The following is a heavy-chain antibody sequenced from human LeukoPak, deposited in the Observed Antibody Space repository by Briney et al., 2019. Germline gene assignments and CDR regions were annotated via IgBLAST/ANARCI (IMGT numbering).Heavy chain of an antibody. V-gene: IGHV5-51*01. D-gene: IGHD3-3*01. J-gene: IGHJ4*02. Sequence: GESLKISCKGSGYSFTNYWIGWVRQMPGKGLEWMGIIYPGDSEIRYSPSFQGQVTISADKSISTAYLQWGSLKASDTAMYYCARTAKYYDFWSGYLYFDYWGQGTLVTVSS. CDR1: GYSFTNYW. CDR2: IYPGDSEI. CDR3: ARTAKYYDFWSGYLYFDY.